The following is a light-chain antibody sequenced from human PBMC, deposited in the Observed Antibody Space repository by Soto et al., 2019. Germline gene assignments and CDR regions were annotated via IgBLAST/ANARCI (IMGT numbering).Light chain of an antibody. CDR3: SSYTSSSTLVV. Sequence: QSALTQPASVSGSPGQSITISCTGTSSDVGGYNYVSWYQQHPGKAPKLMIYEVSNRPSGGSNRFSGSESGNTASLTISGLQAEDEAYYYCSSYTSSSTLVVFGGGTKLTVL. CDR1: SSDVGGYNY. CDR2: EVS. V-gene: IGLV2-14*01. J-gene: IGLJ2*01.